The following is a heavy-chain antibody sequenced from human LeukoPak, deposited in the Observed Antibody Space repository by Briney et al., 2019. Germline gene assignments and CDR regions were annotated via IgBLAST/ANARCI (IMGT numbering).Heavy chain of an antibody. CDR1: GFTVSSNY. D-gene: IGHD6-13*01. J-gene: IGHJ4*02. Sequence: GGSLRLSCAASGFTVSSNYMSWVRQAPGKGLEWVSAIYSGGSTYYADSVKGRFTISRDNSKTTLYLQMNSLRAEDTAVYYCARDGLALLPRDWGEGTLVTVSS. V-gene: IGHV3-53*01. CDR2: IYSGGST. CDR3: ARDGLALLPRD.